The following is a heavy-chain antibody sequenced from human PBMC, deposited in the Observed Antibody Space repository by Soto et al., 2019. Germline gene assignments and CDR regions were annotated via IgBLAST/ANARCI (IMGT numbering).Heavy chain of an antibody. CDR2: IYYSGST. CDR3: ARGSITIFGVVSWDYYYYGMDV. J-gene: IGHJ6*02. V-gene: IGHV4-30-4*01. CDR1: GGSISSGDYY. D-gene: IGHD3-3*01. Sequence: PSETLSLTCTVSGGSISSGDYYWSWIRQPPGKGLEWIGYIYYSGSTYYNPSLKSRVTISVDTSKNQFSLKLSSVTAADTAVYYCARGSITIFGVVSWDYYYYGMDVWGQGTTVTVSS.